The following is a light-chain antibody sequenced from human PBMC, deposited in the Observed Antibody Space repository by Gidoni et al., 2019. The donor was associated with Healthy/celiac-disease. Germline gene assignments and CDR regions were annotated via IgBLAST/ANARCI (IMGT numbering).Light chain of an antibody. V-gene: IGLV4-69*01. J-gene: IGLJ3*02. Sequence: QLVLPQSPSASASLGASVKLTCTLSSGHSSYAIAWHQQQPEKGPRYLMKLNSDGSHSKGDGIPDRFSGSSSGAERYLTISSLQSEDEADYYCQTWGTGLSWVVGGGTKLTVL. CDR1: SGHSSYA. CDR2: LNSDGSH. CDR3: QTWGTGLSWV.